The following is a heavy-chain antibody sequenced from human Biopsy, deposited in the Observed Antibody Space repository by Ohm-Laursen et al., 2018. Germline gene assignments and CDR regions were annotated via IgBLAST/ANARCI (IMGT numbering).Heavy chain of an antibody. CDR3: ATKLTGYFHH. CDR1: EGTFSNYG. J-gene: IGHJ1*01. V-gene: IGHV1-69*06. Sequence: PSVKVSCKSPEGTFSNYGVNWVRQAPGQGLEWLGGNIPILGTGNYAHQFQDRVTVVADISTSTATMELRSLRSDDTAVYYCATKLTGYFHHWGQGTLVIVS. D-gene: IGHD3-9*01. CDR2: NIPILGTG.